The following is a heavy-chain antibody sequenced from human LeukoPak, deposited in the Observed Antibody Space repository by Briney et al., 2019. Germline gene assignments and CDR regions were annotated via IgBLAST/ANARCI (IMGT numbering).Heavy chain of an antibody. CDR3: AKDTFGGGAFDI. CDR2: ISSSDPNT. V-gene: IGHV3-23*01. D-gene: IGHD3-10*01. Sequence: GGSLRLSCVASGFTFRTYAMSWVRQAPGKGLEWVSAISSSDPNTYYADSVRGRFTISRDNSKNTLYLQMNSLRAEDTAVYYCAKDTFGGGAFDIWGQGTMVTVSS. CDR1: GFTFRTYA. J-gene: IGHJ3*02.